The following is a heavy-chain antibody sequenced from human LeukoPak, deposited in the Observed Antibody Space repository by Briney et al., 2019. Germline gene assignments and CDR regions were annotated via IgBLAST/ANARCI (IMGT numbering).Heavy chain of an antibody. CDR1: GGSISSYS. D-gene: IGHD3-10*01. CDR2: ISYIGST. J-gene: IGHJ5*02. CDR3: AREGLNMVRGVIPKEAWGWFDP. Sequence: SETLSLTCTVSGGSISSYSWSWIRQPPGKGLEWIGYISYIGSTNYNPSLKSRVTISVDTSKNQFSLKLNSVTAADTAVYYCAREGLNMVRGVIPKEAWGWFDPWGQGTLVTVSS. V-gene: IGHV4-59*12.